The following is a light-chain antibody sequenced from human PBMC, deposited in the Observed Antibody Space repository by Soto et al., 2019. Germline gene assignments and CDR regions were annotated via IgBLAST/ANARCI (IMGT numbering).Light chain of an antibody. CDR1: QSISNY. CDR3: QQYNNYSPWT. J-gene: IGKJ1*01. CDR2: MAS. Sequence: DVQMTQSPSTLSASVGDRVTITCRASQSISNYLAWYQQRPGKVPKLLIYMASSLQSGAPSRFSGSGSGTEFTLTISSLQPDDFATYYCQQYNNYSPWTFGQGTKVDIK. V-gene: IGKV1-5*03.